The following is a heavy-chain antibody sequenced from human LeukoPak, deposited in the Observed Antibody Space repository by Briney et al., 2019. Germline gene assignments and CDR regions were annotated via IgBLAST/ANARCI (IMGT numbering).Heavy chain of an antibody. Sequence: SETLSLTCTVSGGSISSSSYYWGWIRQPPEKGLEWIGSIYYSGSTYYNPSLKSRVTISVDTSKNQFSLKLSSVTAADTAVYYCARLVLLWFGESPSHFDYWGQGTLVTVSS. V-gene: IGHV4-39*01. CDR3: ARLVLLWFGESPSHFDY. D-gene: IGHD3-10*01. CDR1: GGSISSSSYY. CDR2: IYYSGST. J-gene: IGHJ4*02.